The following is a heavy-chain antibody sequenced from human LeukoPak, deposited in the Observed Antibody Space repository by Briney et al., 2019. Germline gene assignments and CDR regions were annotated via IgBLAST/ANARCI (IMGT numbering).Heavy chain of an antibody. D-gene: IGHD6-13*01. V-gene: IGHV3-7*03. Sequence: GGSLRLSCAASGFTFSNYWMSWVRQAPGKGLEWVANIKHDGSEKYYVDSVKGRFTISRDNAKNSLYLQMNSLRAEDTALYYCAKDVAAAGTGKYFQHWGQGTLVTVSS. CDR1: GFTFSNYW. CDR3: AKDVAAAGTGKYFQH. J-gene: IGHJ1*01. CDR2: IKHDGSEK.